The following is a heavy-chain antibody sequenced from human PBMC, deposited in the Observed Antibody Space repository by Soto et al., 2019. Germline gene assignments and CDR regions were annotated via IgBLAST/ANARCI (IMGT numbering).Heavy chain of an antibody. CDR1: GFTFSRYS. Sequence: QLQLMESGGGVVQPGGSLRLSSATSGFTFSRYSMHWFRQAPGKGLEWVAVTSSNGGTKFYADSVKGRFTVSRDNSKNKLYLQMNSLRPEDTAVYYCAREVVLTEWYFDNWGQGILVTVSS. CDR3: AREVVLTEWYFDN. V-gene: IGHV3-30-3*01. D-gene: IGHD2-21*01. J-gene: IGHJ4*02. CDR2: TSSNGGTK.